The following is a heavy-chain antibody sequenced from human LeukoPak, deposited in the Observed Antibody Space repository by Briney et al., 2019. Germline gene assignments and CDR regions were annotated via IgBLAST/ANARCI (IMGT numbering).Heavy chain of an antibody. CDR3: ARHWSHSVAQFGRSYWFDP. CDR1: GDSFSRNTYS. D-gene: IGHD2-15*01. J-gene: IGHJ5*02. CDR2: MDTSGHT. V-gene: IGHV4-61*05. Sequence: SETLSLTCTVSGDSFSRNTYSWGWIRQPPGKGLEWIGHMDTSGHTNYNSSLMSRVTMSVDTSKNQFSLRLTSVTAADTAVYYCARHWSHSVAQFGRSYWFDPWGQGTLVTVSS.